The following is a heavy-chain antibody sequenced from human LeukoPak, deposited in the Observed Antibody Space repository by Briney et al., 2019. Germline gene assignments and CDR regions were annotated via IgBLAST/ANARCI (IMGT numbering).Heavy chain of an antibody. CDR3: ASDRGHRGLAYGMDV. J-gene: IGHJ6*02. CDR2: ISSSGSTI. CDR1: GFTFSSYE. Sequence: GGSLRLSCAASGFTFSSYEMNWVRQAPGKGLEWVSYISSSGSTIYYADSVKGRFTISRDNSKNTLYLQMNSLRAEDTAVYYCASDRGHRGLAYGMDVWGQGTTVTVSS. D-gene: IGHD3-10*01. V-gene: IGHV3-48*03.